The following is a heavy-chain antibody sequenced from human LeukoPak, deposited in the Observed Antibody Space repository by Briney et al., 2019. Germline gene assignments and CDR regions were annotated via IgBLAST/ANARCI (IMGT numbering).Heavy chain of an antibody. Sequence: ASVKVSCRASGYTFTSYGISWVRQAPARGLEWMGWISAYNGNTNYAQTLQGRVTMTTGTSTSTAYMELRSLRCDDTAVYYCARETQQWLVMDWGQGTLVTVSS. V-gene: IGHV1-18*01. D-gene: IGHD6-19*01. CDR1: GYTFTSYG. CDR3: ARETQQWLVMD. J-gene: IGHJ4*02. CDR2: ISAYNGNT.